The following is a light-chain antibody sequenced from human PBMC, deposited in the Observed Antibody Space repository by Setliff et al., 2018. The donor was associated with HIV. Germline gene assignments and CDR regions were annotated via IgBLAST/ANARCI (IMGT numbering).Light chain of an antibody. V-gene: IGLV3-21*03. CDR2: DDS. J-gene: IGLJ1*01. CDR1: NIGVNT. Sequence: SYELTQPPSVSVAPGKTARITCGGNNIGVNTVHWYQKKPGQAPVLVVYDDSDRPSGIPERFSGSNSGNTATLTISRVEAGDEADYYCQVWDSSSDYVFGTGTKVTVL. CDR3: QVWDSSSDYV.